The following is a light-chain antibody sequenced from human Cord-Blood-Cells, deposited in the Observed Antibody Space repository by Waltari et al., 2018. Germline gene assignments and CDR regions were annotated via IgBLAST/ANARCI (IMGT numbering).Light chain of an antibody. Sequence: QSALTQPASVSGSPGPSITISCTGTSSDVGSYNLVSWYQQHPGKAPKLRIYEGSKRPSGVSNRFSGSKAGNKASLTISGLQAEDEADYYCCSYAGSSTWVFGGGTKLTVL. CDR2: EGS. CDR3: CSYAGSSTWV. CDR1: SSDVGSYNL. J-gene: IGLJ3*02. V-gene: IGLV2-23*01.